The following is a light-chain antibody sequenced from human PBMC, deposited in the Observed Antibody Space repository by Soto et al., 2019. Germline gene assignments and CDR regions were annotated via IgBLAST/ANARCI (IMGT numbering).Light chain of an antibody. V-gene: IGKV4-1*01. CDR2: WAS. Sequence: DIVMTQSPESLSVSLGESATINCKSSQNLVSDSNTRDHLVWYQQKPGQPPKMLIYWASTRESGVPDRFIGGGSGTDFALTIISLQAEDVAVYYCQQNYTFPITFXPGTKVDIK. J-gene: IGKJ3*01. CDR1: QNLVSDSNTRDH. CDR3: QQNYTFPIT.